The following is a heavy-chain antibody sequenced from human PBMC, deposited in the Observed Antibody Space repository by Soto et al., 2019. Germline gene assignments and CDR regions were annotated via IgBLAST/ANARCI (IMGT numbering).Heavy chain of an antibody. CDR1: GYTFTSYA. J-gene: IGHJ6*03. CDR3: ARSPDIVVVVAATTGGMDV. CDR2: INAGNGNT. Sequence: ASVKVSCKASGYTFTSYAMHWVRQAPGQRLEWMGWINAGNGNTKYSQKFQGRVTITRDTSASTAYMELSSLRSEDTAVYYCARSPDIVVVVAATTGGMDVWGKGTTVTVSS. V-gene: IGHV1-3*01. D-gene: IGHD2-15*01.